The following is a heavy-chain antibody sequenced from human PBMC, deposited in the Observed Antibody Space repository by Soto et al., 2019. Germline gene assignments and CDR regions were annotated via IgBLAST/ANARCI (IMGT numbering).Heavy chain of an antibody. J-gene: IGHJ4*02. CDR1: GDSVSSNSAA. D-gene: IGHD2-15*01. CDR2: TYYRSKWYN. Sequence: SQTLSLTCAISGDSVSSNSAAWNWIRQSPSRGLEWLGRTYYRSKWYNDYAVSVKSRITINPDTSKNQFSLKLRSVTAADTAVYYCARGGARWPGYFDSWGQGALVTVSS. CDR3: ARGGARWPGYFDS. V-gene: IGHV6-1*01.